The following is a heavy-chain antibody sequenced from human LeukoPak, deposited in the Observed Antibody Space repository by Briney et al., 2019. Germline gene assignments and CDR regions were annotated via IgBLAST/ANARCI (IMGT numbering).Heavy chain of an antibody. CDR2: IRYDGSNE. D-gene: IGHD5-24*01. Sequence: PGGSLRLSCAASGFTFSSYDMHWVRQAPGKGPEWVAIIRYDGSNENYAEFVKGRFTISRDNSKKTLYLQMNSLRAEDTAVYYCARSRYKLDYWGQGTLVTVSS. CDR1: GFTFSSYD. CDR3: ARSRYKLDY. V-gene: IGHV3-33*01. J-gene: IGHJ4*02.